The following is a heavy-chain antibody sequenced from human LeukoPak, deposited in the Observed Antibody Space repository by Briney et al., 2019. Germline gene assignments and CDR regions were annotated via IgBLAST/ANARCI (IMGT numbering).Heavy chain of an antibody. CDR3: ARDYSTGYFYFDY. J-gene: IGHJ4*02. D-gene: IGHD3-22*01. CDR1: GFTFSSYA. CDR2: ISGSGGST. Sequence: SGGSLRLSCAASGFTFSSYAMSWVRQAPGKGLEWVSAISGSGGSTYYADSVKGRFTISRDNSKSTLYLQMNSLRAEDTAVYFCARDYSTGYFYFDYWGQGTLVTVSS. V-gene: IGHV3-23*01.